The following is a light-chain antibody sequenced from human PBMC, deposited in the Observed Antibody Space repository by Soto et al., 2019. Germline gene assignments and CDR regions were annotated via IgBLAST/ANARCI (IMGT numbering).Light chain of an antibody. CDR1: SSDVGGYDY. CDR3: SSYSISTAYL. J-gene: IGLJ1*01. V-gene: IGLV2-14*01. CDR2: EVN. Sequence: QSVPTQPASVSGSPGQSITISYTGTSSDVGGYDYVSWYQLHPGKAPKLMVFEVNHRPSGVSYRFSGSKSGNTASLTISGLQAEDEADYFCSSYSISTAYLFGTGTKVTVL.